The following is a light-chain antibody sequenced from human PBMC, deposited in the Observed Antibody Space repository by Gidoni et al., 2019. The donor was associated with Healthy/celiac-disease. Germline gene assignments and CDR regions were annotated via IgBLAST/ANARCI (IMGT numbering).Light chain of an antibody. CDR3: QSYDSSNHVV. CDR2: DDN. J-gene: IGLJ2*01. CDR1: SGSIASNY. V-gene: IGLV6-57*02. Sequence: NFMLTQLHSVSESPGKPVTISCTGSSGSIASNYVQVYQQRPGSDPTTVIYDDNQRPSGAPHRFSGSIDSSSNSASLTISGLKTEDEADYYCQSYDSSNHVVFGGGTKLTVL.